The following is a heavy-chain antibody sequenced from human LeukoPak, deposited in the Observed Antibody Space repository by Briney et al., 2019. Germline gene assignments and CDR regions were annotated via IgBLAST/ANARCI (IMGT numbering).Heavy chain of an antibody. CDR3: ARSGGSYYFLPIDY. CDR2: IWYDGSNK. Sequence: GGSLRLSCAASGFTFSNYAMSWVRQAPGKGLEWVAVIWYDGSNKYYADSVKGRFTISRDNSKNTLYLQMNSLRAEDTAVYYCARSGGSYYFLPIDYWGQGTLVTVSS. V-gene: IGHV3-33*08. D-gene: IGHD1-26*01. J-gene: IGHJ4*02. CDR1: GFTFSNYA.